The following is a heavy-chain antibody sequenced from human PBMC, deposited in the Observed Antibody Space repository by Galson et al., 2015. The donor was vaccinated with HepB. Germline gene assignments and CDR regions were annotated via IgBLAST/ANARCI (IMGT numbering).Heavy chain of an antibody. CDR3: ARRHIVATTYFDY. D-gene: IGHD5-12*01. J-gene: IGHJ4*02. CDR1: GFTFSDYY. V-gene: IGHV3-11*03. CDR2: ISSSSSYT. Sequence: SLRLSCAASGFTFSDYYMRWIRQAPGKGLEWVSYISSSSSYTNYAYSVKGRFTISRDNAKNSLYLQMNSLRAEDTAVYYCARRHIVATTYFDYWGQGTLVTVSS.